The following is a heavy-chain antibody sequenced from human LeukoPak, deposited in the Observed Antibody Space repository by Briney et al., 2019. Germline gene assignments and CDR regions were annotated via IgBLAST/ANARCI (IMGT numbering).Heavy chain of an antibody. J-gene: IGHJ4*02. Sequence: GASVKLSCKASGYTFTDYYIHWVRQAPGQGLEWMGWINPNSGGTNYAQKFQDRVTMTRDTSISTAYMDLSTLTSDDTAVYYCARAHSSWYFDYWGQGTLVTVSS. CDR1: GYTFTDYY. CDR3: ARAHSSWYFDY. CDR2: INPNSGGT. V-gene: IGHV1-2*02. D-gene: IGHD6-13*01.